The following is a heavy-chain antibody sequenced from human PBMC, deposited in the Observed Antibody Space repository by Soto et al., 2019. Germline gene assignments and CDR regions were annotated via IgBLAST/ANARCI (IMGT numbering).Heavy chain of an antibody. Sequence: PGGSLRLSCAASGFTFSSYAMSWVRQATGTGLEWVSAISGSGGSTYYADSVKGRFTISRDNSKNTLYLQMNSLRAEDTAVYYCATDPAVGNSVSFAYWGQGTLVT. D-gene: IGHD1-1*01. V-gene: IGHV3-23*01. CDR1: GFTFSSYA. CDR2: ISGSGGST. CDR3: ATDPAVGNSVSFAY. J-gene: IGHJ4*02.